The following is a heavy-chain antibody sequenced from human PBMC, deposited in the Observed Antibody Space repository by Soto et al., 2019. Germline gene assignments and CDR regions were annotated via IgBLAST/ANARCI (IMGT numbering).Heavy chain of an antibody. CDR3: VRDGTKTLRDWFDP. CDR2: IYATGTT. D-gene: IGHD1-1*01. J-gene: IGHJ5*02. Sequence: SETLSLTCTVSGASISGFYWSWIRKSAGKGLEWIGHIYATGTTDYNPSLKSRVMMSVDTSKKQFSLKLRSVTAADTAVYYCVRDGTKTLRDWFDPWGQGVSVTVSS. V-gene: IGHV4-4*07. CDR1: GASISGFY.